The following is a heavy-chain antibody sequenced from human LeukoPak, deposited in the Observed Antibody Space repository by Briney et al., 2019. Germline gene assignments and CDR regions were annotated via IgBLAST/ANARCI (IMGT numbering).Heavy chain of an antibody. V-gene: IGHV3-30*03. CDR3: ARPYLERSLKFCMDV. D-gene: IGHD3-3*02. CDR2: ISYDGSSR. Sequence: GGSLRLSCAASEFTFSTYAMNWVRQAPGKGLEWVAHISYDGSSRYNEDSVKGRFTISRDDSKNTLYLQMNSLRPEDTAVYYCARPYLERSLKFCMDVWGKGTTVTVSS. CDR1: EFTFSTYA. J-gene: IGHJ6*03.